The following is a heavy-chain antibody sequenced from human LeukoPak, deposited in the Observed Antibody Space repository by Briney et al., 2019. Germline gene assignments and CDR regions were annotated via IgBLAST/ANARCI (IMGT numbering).Heavy chain of an antibody. D-gene: IGHD3-3*01. J-gene: IGHJ6*04. CDR2: IYHSGST. V-gene: IGHV4-38-2*01. Sequence: SETLSLTCAVSGYSISSGYYWSWIRQPPGKGLEWIGSIYHSGSTYYNPSLKSRVTISVDTSKNQFSLKLSSVTAADTAVYYCATPIFGVAPDVWGKGTTVTVSS. CDR1: GYSISSGYY. CDR3: ATPIFGVAPDV.